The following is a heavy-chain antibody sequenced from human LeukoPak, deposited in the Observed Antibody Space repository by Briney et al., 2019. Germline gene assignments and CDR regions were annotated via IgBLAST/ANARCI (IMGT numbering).Heavy chain of an antibody. Sequence: SETLSLTCTVSGGSISSGGYYWSWIRQHPGKGLEWIGYIYYSGSTYYNPSLKSRVTISVDTSKSQFSLKLSSVTAADTAVYYCAGVGGLRLGESAWDYWGQGTLVTVSS. CDR3: AGVGGLRLGESAWDY. V-gene: IGHV4-31*03. J-gene: IGHJ4*02. D-gene: IGHD3-16*01. CDR2: IYYSGST. CDR1: GGSISSGGYY.